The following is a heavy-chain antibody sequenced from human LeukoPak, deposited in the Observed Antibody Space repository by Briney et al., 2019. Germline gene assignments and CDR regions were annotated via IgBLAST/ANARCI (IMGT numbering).Heavy chain of an antibody. Sequence: GGSLRLSCAASGFTFSSYWMHWVRQASGKGLEWVGRIRSKANSYATAYAASVKGRFTISRDDSKNTAYLQMNSLKTEDTAVYYCTTPATVTIDYWGQGTLVTVSS. J-gene: IGHJ4*02. CDR1: GFTFSSYW. V-gene: IGHV3-73*01. D-gene: IGHD4-17*01. CDR2: IRSKANSYAT. CDR3: TTPATVTIDY.